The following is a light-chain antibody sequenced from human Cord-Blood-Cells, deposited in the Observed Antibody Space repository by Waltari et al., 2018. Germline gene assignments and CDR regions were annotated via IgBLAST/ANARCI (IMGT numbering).Light chain of an antibody. V-gene: IGKV1-39*01. Sequence: DIQMTQSPSSLSASVGDRVTITCRARQCISSYLNWYQQKPGKAPKLLIYAASTLQSGVPSRFSGSGAGTDFTLTISSLQTEDFATYYCQQSYSTPYSFGQVPKVEIK. CDR1: QCISSY. CDR2: AAS. J-gene: IGKJ2*03. CDR3: QQSYSTPYS.